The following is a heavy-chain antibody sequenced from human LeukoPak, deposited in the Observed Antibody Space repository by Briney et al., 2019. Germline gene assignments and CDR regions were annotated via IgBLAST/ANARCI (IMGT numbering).Heavy chain of an antibody. CDR3: ARDLDSYGYH. D-gene: IGHD5-18*01. V-gene: IGHV3-30-3*01. Sequence: GGSLRLSCAASGFTFSSYAMHWVRQAPGKGLEWVAVISYDGSNKYYADSVKGRFTISRDNSKNTLYLQMNSLRAEDTAVYYCARDLDSYGYHWGQGTLVTVSS. J-gene: IGHJ5*02. CDR2: ISYDGSNK. CDR1: GFTFSSYA.